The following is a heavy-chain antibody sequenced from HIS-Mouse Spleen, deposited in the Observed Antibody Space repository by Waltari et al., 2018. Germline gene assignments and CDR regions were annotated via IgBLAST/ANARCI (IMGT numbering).Heavy chain of an antibody. CDR2: IYYSGST. V-gene: IGHV4-39*07. CDR3: AREIPYSSSWYDWYFDL. J-gene: IGHJ2*01. Sequence: QLQLQESGPGLVKPSETLSLTCTVSGGSISSSSYYWGWIRQPPGKGLEWIGGIYYSGSTCYRPALNSRVPISVDTSKNQFSLKLSSVTAADTAVYYCAREIPYSSSWYDWYFDLWGRGTLVTVSS. D-gene: IGHD6-13*01. CDR1: GGSISSSSYY.